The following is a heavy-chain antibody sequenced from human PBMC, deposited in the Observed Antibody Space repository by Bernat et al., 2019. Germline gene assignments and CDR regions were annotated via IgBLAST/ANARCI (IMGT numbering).Heavy chain of an antibody. CDR1: DGAFSTYY. Sequence: QVQLQQWGAGLLKPSETLSLTCAVSDGAFSTYYWGWIRQPPGKGLEWLGEINHSGSTNYNPSLKSRVTMSVDTTRNRFSLKLSSVTAADSAIYLCARGGDDNSNYGGLFDSWGQGTLLTVSS. CDR2: INHSGST. CDR3: ARGGDDNSNYGGLFDS. D-gene: IGHD4-4*01. J-gene: IGHJ4*02. V-gene: IGHV4-34*02.